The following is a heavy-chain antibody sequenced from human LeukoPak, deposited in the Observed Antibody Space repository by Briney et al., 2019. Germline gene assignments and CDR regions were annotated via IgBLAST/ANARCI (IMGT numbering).Heavy chain of an antibody. V-gene: IGHV1-18*01. CDR2: ISAYNGDT. J-gene: IGHJ4*02. CDR1: GYSFASFG. Sequence: ASVKVSCKASGYSFASFGINWVRQAPGQGLEWMAWISAYNGDTNYAQNLQGRVTMTTDTSTSTAYMDLRSLTSDDTAAYYCARGGYYGSGSFPDYWGQGTLVTVSS. D-gene: IGHD3-10*01. CDR3: ARGGYYGSGSFPDY.